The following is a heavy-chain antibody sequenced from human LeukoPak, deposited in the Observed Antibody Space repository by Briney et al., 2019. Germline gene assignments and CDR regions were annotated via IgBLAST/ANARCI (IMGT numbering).Heavy chain of an antibody. CDR3: ATVRWGEYFDY. D-gene: IGHD3-10*01. Sequence: GGSLGLSCAASGFTFSSYWMSWVRQAPGKGLEWVANIKQDGSEKYYVDSVKGRFTISRDNAKNSLYLQMNSLRVEDTAVYYCATVRWGEYFDYWGQGTLVTVSS. CDR1: GFTFSSYW. V-gene: IGHV3-7*01. CDR2: IKQDGSEK. J-gene: IGHJ4*02.